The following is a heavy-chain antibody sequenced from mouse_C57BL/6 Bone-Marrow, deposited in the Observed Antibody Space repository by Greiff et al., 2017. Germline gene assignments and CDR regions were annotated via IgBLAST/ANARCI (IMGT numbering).Heavy chain of an antibody. CDR2: ISYSGST. V-gene: IGHV3-1*01. Sequence: DVKLVESGPGMVKPSQSLSLTCTVTGYSITSGYDWHWIRHFPGNKLEWMGYISYSGSTNYNPSLKSRISITHDTSKNHFFLKLNSVTTEDTATYYCARDSSGSFAYWGQGTLVTVSA. D-gene: IGHD3-2*02. J-gene: IGHJ3*01. CDR3: ARDSSGSFAY. CDR1: GYSITSGYD.